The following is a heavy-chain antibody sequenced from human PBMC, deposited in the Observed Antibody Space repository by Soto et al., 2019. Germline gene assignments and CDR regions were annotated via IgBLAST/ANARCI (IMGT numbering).Heavy chain of an antibody. CDR3: ARGCSSTSCPPTYGMDV. CDR1: GGTFSSYA. Sequence: SVKVSCKASGGTFSSYAISWVRQAPGQGLEWMGGIIPIFGTANYAQKFQGRVTITADESTSTAYMELSSLRSEDTAVYYCARGCSSTSCPPTYGMDVWGQGTTVTVSS. J-gene: IGHJ6*02. CDR2: IIPIFGTA. V-gene: IGHV1-69*13. D-gene: IGHD2-2*01.